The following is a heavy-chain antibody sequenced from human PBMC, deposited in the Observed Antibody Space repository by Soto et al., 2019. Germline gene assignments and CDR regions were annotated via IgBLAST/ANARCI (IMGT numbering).Heavy chain of an antibody. V-gene: IGHV1-69*12. J-gene: IGHJ6*02. Sequence: QVQLVQSGAEVKKPGSSVKVSCKASGGTFSSYAISWVRQAPGQGLEWMGGIIPSFGTANYAQKFQGRVTITADESTSTAYMELSSLRSEDTAVYYCARDLPLVVAATYSYYGMDVWGQGTTVTVSS. CDR3: ARDLPLVVAATYSYYGMDV. D-gene: IGHD2-15*01. CDR2: IIPSFGTA. CDR1: GGTFSSYA.